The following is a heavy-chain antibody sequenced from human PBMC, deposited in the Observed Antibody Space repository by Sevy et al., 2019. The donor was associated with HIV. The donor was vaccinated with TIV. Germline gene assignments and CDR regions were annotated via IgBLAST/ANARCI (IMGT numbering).Heavy chain of an antibody. CDR2: VHNTGSA. J-gene: IGHJ2*01. V-gene: IGHV4-61*02. CDR3: ARHVGDYVFRYFDL. CDR1: GGSVTRGQFY. D-gene: IGHD4-17*01. Sequence: SETLSLTCTVSGGSVTRGQFYWSWIRQPAGKGLEWIGRVHNTGSATYNPSLRNRVGMSIDTSKNQFSLVLSSVTAPDTAVYYCARHVGDYVFRYFDLWGRGTLVTVSS.